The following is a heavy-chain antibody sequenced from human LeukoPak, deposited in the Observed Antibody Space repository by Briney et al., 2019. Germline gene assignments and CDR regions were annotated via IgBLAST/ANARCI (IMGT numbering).Heavy chain of an antibody. Sequence: SQTLSLTCTVSGGSISSGGYYWRWIRQHPGKGLEWIGYIYYSGSTYYNPSLKSRVTISVDTSKNQFSLKLSSVTAADTAVYYCARGSPLYDSRGGVDYWGQGTLVTVSS. V-gene: IGHV4-31*03. D-gene: IGHD3-22*01. CDR3: ARGSPLYDSRGGVDY. CDR2: IYYSGST. J-gene: IGHJ4*02. CDR1: GGSISSGGYY.